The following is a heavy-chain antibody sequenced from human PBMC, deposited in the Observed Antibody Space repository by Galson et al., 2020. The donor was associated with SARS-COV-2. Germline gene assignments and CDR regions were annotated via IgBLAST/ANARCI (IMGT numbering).Heavy chain of an antibody. CDR2: ISYDGSNK. CDR3: AKDLDIVVVVAATRYYYYGMDV. CDR1: GFTFSSYG. D-gene: IGHD2-15*01. Sequence: TGGSLRLSCAASGFTFSSYGMHWVRQAPGKGLEWVAVISYDGSNKYYADSVKGRFTISRDNSKNTLYLQMNSLRAEDTAVYYCAKDLDIVVVVAATRYYYYGMDVWGQGTTVTVSS. J-gene: IGHJ6*02. V-gene: IGHV3-30*18.